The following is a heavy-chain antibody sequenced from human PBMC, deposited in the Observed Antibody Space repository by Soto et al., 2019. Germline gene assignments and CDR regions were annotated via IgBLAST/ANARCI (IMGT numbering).Heavy chain of an antibody. Sequence: SVKVSCKASGGTFSSYAISWVRQAPGQGLEWMGGIIPIFGTANYAQKFQGRVTITADESTSTAYMELSSLRSEDTALYYCARGLADTAMVTSFDYWGQGTLVTVSS. J-gene: IGHJ4*02. CDR3: ARGLADTAMVTSFDY. D-gene: IGHD5-18*01. V-gene: IGHV1-69*13. CDR2: IIPIFGTA. CDR1: GGTFSSYA.